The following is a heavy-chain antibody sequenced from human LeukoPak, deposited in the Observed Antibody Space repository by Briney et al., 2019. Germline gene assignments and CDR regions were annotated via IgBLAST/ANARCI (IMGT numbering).Heavy chain of an antibody. V-gene: IGHV4-59*08. D-gene: IGHD3-3*01. CDR1: GGSISSYY. J-gene: IGHJ5*02. CDR2: IYYSGST. CDR3: ARVTYYDFWSGSHWFDP. Sequence: PSETLSLTCTVSGGSISSYYWSWIRQPPGKGLEWIGYIYYSGSTNYNPSLKSRVTISVDTSKNQFSLKLSSVTAADTAVYYCARVTYYDFWSGSHWFDPWGQGTLVTVSS.